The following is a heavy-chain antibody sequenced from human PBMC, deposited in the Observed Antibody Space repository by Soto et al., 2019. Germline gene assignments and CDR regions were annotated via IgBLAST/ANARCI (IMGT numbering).Heavy chain of an antibody. CDR3: ARADIAAAAEFDY. J-gene: IGHJ4*02. CDR1: GGSFSGYY. D-gene: IGHD6-13*01. V-gene: IGHV4-34*01. CDR2: INHSGST. Sequence: PSETLSLTCAVYGGSFSGYYWSWIRQPPGKGLEWIGEINHSGSTNYNPSLKSRVTISVDTSKNQFSLKLSSVTAADTAVYYCARADIAAAAEFDYWGQGTLVTVAS.